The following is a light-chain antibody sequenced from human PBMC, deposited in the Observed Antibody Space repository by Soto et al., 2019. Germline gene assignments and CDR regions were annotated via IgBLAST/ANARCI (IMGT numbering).Light chain of an antibody. CDR2: EVS. V-gene: IGLV2-14*01. CDR3: CSFTTSSTLV. CDR1: SSDVGGYNY. J-gene: IGLJ1*01. Sequence: QSALTQPASVSGSPGQSITISCTGTSSDVGGYNYVSWYQHHPGKAPKLMIYEVSNRPSGVSNRFSGSKSGNTASLTISGLQAEDEADYFCCSFTTSSTLVFGTGTKVTVL.